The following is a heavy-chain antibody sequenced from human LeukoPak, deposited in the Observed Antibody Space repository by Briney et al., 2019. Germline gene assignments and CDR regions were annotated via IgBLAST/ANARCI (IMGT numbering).Heavy chain of an antibody. Sequence: GESLKISCKGSGYSFTSYWIGWVRQMPGKGLEWMGVIYPGDSDTRYSPSFQGQVTISADKSISTAYLQWSSLKASDTAMYYCARRTYYDFWSGYYPPYYFDYWGQGTLVTVSS. V-gene: IGHV5-51*01. CDR2: IYPGDSDT. CDR3: ARRTYYDFWSGYYPPYYFDY. CDR1: GYSFTSYW. D-gene: IGHD3-3*01. J-gene: IGHJ4*02.